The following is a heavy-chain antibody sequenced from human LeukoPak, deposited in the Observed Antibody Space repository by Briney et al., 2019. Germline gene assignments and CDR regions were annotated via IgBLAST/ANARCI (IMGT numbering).Heavy chain of an antibody. V-gene: IGHV3-30*01. CDR2: ISFDGSHT. J-gene: IGHJ6*03. CDR3: AREEQELVRDYYYYMDV. CDR1: GFIFSNFA. Sequence: GGPLRLSCSASGFIFSNFALHWVGQAPAKGLEWVALISFDGSHTYYADSLKGRFTISRDNSRNVLYLQMTSLRGDDSAVYYCAREEQELVRDYYYYMDVWGKGTTVTVSS. D-gene: IGHD1-26*01.